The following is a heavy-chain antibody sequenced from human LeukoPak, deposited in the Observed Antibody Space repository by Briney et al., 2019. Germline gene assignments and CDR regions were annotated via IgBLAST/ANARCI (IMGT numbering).Heavy chain of an antibody. D-gene: IGHD5-12*01. CDR1: GFTFSSYS. V-gene: IGHV3-23*01. CDR2: ISGSGGST. J-gene: IGHJ4*02. CDR3: AKRQANSGYDLALSFGY. Sequence: PGGSLRLSCAASGFTFSSYSMNWVRQAPGKGLEWVSAISGSGGSTYYADSVKGRFTISRDNSKNTLYLQMNSLRAEDTAVYYCAKRQANSGYDLALSFGYWGQGTLVTVSS.